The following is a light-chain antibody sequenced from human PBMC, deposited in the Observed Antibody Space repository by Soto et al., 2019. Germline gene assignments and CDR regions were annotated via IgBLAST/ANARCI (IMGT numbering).Light chain of an antibody. CDR2: GAS. CDR1: QSLRSSY. CDR3: QLYGGSPKT. Sequence: PGERATLSCWASQSLRSSYLAWYQRKPGQAPRLLMFGASRRATGIPDRFNGSGSGTDFILTISRLEPEDVAVYYCQLYGGSPKTFGQGTKVEIK. V-gene: IGKV3-20*01. J-gene: IGKJ1*01.